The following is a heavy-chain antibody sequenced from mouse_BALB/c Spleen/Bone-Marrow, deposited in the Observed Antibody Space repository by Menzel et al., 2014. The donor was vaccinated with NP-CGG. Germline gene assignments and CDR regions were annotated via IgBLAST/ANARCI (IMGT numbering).Heavy chain of an antibody. CDR2: IRNKAYGYTT. D-gene: IGHD1-1*01. V-gene: IGHV7-3*02. CDR3: ARDMGGLLFDY. CDR1: GFTFTDYY. Sequence: EVNLVESGGGLVQPGGSLRLSCATSGFTFTDYYMNWVRQPPGKALEWLAFIRNKAYGYTTEYSASVKGRFTISRDNSQNILYLQMNTLRAEDSATYYCARDMGGLLFDYWGQGTTLSVSS. J-gene: IGHJ2*01.